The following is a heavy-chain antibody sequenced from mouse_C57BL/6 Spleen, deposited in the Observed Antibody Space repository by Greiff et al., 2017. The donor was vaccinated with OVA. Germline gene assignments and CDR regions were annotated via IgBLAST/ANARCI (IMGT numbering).Heavy chain of an antibody. D-gene: IGHD2-5*01. V-gene: IGHV14-4*01. CDR2: IDPENGDT. CDR3: TTGYSNYDWYFDV. J-gene: IGHJ1*03. CDR1: GFNIKDDY. Sequence: VQLQQSGAELVRPGASVKLSCTASGFNIKDDYMHWVKQRPEQGLEWIGWIDPENGDTEYASKFQGKATITADTSSNTAYLQLSSLTAEDTAVYYCTTGYSNYDWYFDVWGTGTTVTVSS.